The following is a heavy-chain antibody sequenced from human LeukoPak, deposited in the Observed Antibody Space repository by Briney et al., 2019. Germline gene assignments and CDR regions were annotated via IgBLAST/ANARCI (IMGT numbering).Heavy chain of an antibody. D-gene: IGHD3-3*01. CDR2: IYYSGST. Sequence: PSQTLSLTCTVSGGSISSGDYYWSWLRQPPGKGLEWIGYIYYSGSTYYNPSLKSRVTISVNTSKNQFSLKLSSVTAADTAVYYCARLVGTIFGVVDDWGQGTLVTVSS. CDR3: ARLVGTIFGVVDD. J-gene: IGHJ4*02. V-gene: IGHV4-30-4*01. CDR1: GGSISSGDYY.